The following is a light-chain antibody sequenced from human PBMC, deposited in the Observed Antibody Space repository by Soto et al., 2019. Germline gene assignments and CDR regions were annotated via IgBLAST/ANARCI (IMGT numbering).Light chain of an antibody. CDR3: SSFTTSFTDV. V-gene: IGLV2-14*01. CDR1: SSDVGAYNY. J-gene: IGLJ1*01. Sequence: QSALTQPASMSGSPGQSITISCTGTSSDVGAYNYVSWYQQHPGKAPNLMIYQVTNRPSGVSNRFSGSKSGNTASLTISGLQAEDEADYYCSSFTTSFTDVFGTGTKVTVL. CDR2: QVT.